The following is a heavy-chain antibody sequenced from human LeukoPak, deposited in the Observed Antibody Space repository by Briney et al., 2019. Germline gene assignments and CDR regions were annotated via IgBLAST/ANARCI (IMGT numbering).Heavy chain of an antibody. D-gene: IGHD3-22*01. V-gene: IGHV3-73*01. Sequence: GGSLKLSCATSGFTFSGSAIHWVRQASGKGLEWVGRIGSKANSYATTDVASVRGRFSISRDDSKNTAYLQMNSLKTEDTAVYYCTRPSYDSSVSGVVYWGQGTLVTVSS. CDR3: TRPSYDSSVSGVVY. J-gene: IGHJ4*02. CDR1: GFTFSGSA. CDR2: IGSKANSYAT.